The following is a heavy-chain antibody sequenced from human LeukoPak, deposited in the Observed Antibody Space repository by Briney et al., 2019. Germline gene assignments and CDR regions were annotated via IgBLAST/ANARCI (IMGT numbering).Heavy chain of an antibody. CDR2: IYYSGST. Sequence: PSETLSLTCTVSGGSISSYYWSWIRQPPGKGLEWIGYIYYSGSTNYIPSLKSRVTISVDTSKNQFSLKLSSVTAADTAVYYCARVRAYCGGDCYAGYFDYWGQGTLVTVSS. D-gene: IGHD2-21*02. CDR3: ARVRAYCGGDCYAGYFDY. V-gene: IGHV4-59*01. J-gene: IGHJ4*02. CDR1: GGSISSYY.